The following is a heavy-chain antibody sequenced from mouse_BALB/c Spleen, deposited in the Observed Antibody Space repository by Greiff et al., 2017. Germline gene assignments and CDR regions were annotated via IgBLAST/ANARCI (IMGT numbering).Heavy chain of an antibody. CDR1: GFTFSSYG. D-gene: IGHD1-2*01. CDR2: ISSGGSYT. Sequence: EVQLVESGGDLVKPGGSLKLSCAASGFTFSSYGMSWVRQTPDKRLEWVATISSGGSYTYYPDSVKGRFTISRDNAKNTLYLQMSSLKSEDTAMYYCASHYGYWGQGTLVTVSA. CDR3: ASHYGY. J-gene: IGHJ3*01. V-gene: IGHV5-6*01.